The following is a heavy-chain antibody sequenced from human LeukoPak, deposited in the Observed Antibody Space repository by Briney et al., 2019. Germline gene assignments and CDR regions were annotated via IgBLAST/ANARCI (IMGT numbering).Heavy chain of an antibody. CDR3: ARAQTTVTTGGFY. D-gene: IGHD4-17*01. V-gene: IGHV3-30-3*01. CDR1: GFTFSDFY. Sequence: PGGSLRLSCAASGFTFSDFYMSWVRQAPGKGLEWVAVISYHGIDKFYADSVKGRFTISRDNSKNTLYLQMNSLRAEDTAVYYCARAQTTVTTGGFYWGQGTLVTVSS. J-gene: IGHJ4*02. CDR2: ISYHGIDK.